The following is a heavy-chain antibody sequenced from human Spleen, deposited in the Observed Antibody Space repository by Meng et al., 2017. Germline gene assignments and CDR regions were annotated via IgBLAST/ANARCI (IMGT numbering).Heavy chain of an antibody. CDR2: INHSGST. V-gene: IGHV4-34*01. CDR3: ARGPTTMAHDFDY. J-gene: IGHJ4*02. CDR1: GGSFSDYY. Sequence: QGRLQQWGAGLLNPSETLSLTCAVYGGSFSDYYWSWIRQPPGKGLEWIGEINHSGSTNYNPSLESRATISVDTSQNNLSLKLSSVTAADSAVYYCARGPTTMAHDFDYWGQGTLVTVSS. D-gene: IGHD4-11*01.